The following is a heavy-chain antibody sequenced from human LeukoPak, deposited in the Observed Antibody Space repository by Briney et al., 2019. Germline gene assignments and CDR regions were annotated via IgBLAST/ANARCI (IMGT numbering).Heavy chain of an antibody. D-gene: IGHD5-24*01. Sequence: GGSLRLSCAASGFTFSNYWMSWVRQAPGKGLEWVSSISSTSNYIYYADSVKGRFTISRDNTKNSLYLQMNSLRAEDTAVYYCARATIRVNGDGNNYYSYLDVWGKGTTVTVSS. CDR2: ISSTSNYI. J-gene: IGHJ6*03. CDR1: GFTFSNYW. V-gene: IGHV3-21*01. CDR3: ARATIRVNGDGNNYYSYLDV.